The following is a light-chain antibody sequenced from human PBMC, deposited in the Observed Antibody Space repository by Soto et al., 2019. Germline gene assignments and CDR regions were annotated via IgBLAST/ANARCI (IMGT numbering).Light chain of an antibody. CDR3: QQYNHFWT. Sequence: DIQMTQSPPALSAAVGDTVTITCRASQNIDNWLAWYQQKPGTAPKILIFDASMLQSGVPSRFSGSGSGTEFTLTISSLQPDDFATYYCQQYNHFWTFGQGTKVDIK. V-gene: IGKV1-5*01. CDR2: DAS. CDR1: QNIDNW. J-gene: IGKJ1*01.